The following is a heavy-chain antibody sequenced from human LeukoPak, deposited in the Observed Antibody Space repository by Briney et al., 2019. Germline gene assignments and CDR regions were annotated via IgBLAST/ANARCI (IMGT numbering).Heavy chain of an antibody. D-gene: IGHD6-19*01. Sequence: PAGSLRLSCAASGFTFSSYWMHWVRQAPGKGLVWVSRINSDGSFTNYADSVKGRFTISRDNAKNTLYLQMNSLRAEDTAVYYCAKDIEEWLVKGGRCFDYWGQGTLVTVSS. V-gene: IGHV3-74*01. CDR3: AKDIEEWLVKGGRCFDY. CDR2: INSDGSFT. CDR1: GFTFSSYW. J-gene: IGHJ4*02.